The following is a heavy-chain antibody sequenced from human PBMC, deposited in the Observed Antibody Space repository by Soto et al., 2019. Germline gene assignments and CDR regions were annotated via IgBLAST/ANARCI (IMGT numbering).Heavy chain of an antibody. CDR2: IHHSGSA. J-gene: IGHJ4*02. CDR3: ARAGYSYSSGYYFDF. CDR1: GASISGYY. V-gene: IGHV4-59*01. Sequence: SETLSLTCTVSGASISGYYWSWIRQPPGKGLEWIGYIHHSGSANSISSLKSRVTISVDMSKNQFSLKLNSVTSADTAVYYCARAGYSYSSGYYFDFWGQGALVTVSS. D-gene: IGHD5-18*01.